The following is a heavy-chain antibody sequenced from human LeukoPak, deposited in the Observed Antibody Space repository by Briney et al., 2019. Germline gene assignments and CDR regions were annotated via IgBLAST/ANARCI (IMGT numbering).Heavy chain of an antibody. Sequence: SETLSLTCTVSGGSISSSSYYWGWIRQPPGKGLEWIGSIYYSGSTYYNPSLKSRVTISVDTSKNQFSLKLSSVTAADTAVYYCAGFPPTDAFDIWGQGTVVTVSS. J-gene: IGHJ3*02. CDR2: IYYSGST. V-gene: IGHV4-39*01. CDR1: GGSISSSSYY. CDR3: AGFPPTDAFDI.